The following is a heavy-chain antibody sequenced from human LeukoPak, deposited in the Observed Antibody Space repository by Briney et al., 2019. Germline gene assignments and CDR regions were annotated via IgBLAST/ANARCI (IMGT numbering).Heavy chain of an antibody. CDR1: GGSISSYY. V-gene: IGHV4-4*07. CDR3: ARSGYYYDSSGYYYSDY. CDR2: IYTSGST. D-gene: IGHD3-22*01. Sequence: PSETLSLTCTVSGGSISSYYWSWIRQPAGKGLEWIGRIYTSGSTNYNPSLKSRVTMSVDTSKNQFSLKLSSVTAADTAVYYCARSGYYYDSSGYYYSDYWGQGTLVTVSS. J-gene: IGHJ4*02.